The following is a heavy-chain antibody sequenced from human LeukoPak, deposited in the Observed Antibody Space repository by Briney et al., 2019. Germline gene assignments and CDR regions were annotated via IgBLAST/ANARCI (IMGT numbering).Heavy chain of an antibody. D-gene: IGHD3-22*01. Sequence: GGSLRLSCAASGFTFSSSAMHWVRQAPGKGLEWVAVISYDGSNKYYADSVKGRFTISRDNSKNTLYLQMNSLRVEDTAVYYCARGDYYDSRDFDYWGQGTLVTVSS. CDR1: GFTFSSSA. V-gene: IGHV3-30-3*01. CDR3: ARGDYYDSRDFDY. J-gene: IGHJ4*02. CDR2: ISYDGSNK.